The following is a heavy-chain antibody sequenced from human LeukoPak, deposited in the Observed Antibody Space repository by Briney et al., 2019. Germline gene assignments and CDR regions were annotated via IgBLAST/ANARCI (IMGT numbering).Heavy chain of an antibody. CDR1: GFTFSNAW. CDR3: TIEEYSSSWYAAVDV. CDR2: IKSNNAGGTT. Sequence: PGDSLRLSCVASGFTFSNAWMSWVCQAPGMGLEWVGRIKSNNAGGTTDYAAPVKGRFTISREDSESTLYLHMNSLKIEDTAMYFCTIEEYSSSWYAAVDVWGQGTTVTVSS. V-gene: IGHV3-15*01. D-gene: IGHD6-13*01. J-gene: IGHJ6*02.